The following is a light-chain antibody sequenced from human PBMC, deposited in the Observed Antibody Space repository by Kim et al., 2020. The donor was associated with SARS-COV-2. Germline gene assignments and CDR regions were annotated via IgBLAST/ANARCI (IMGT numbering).Light chain of an antibody. CDR3: QAWDSSHWV. CDR1: KLGDKY. Sequence: SYELTQPPSVSVSPGQTASITCSGDKLGDKYACWYQQKPGQSPVLVIYQDSKRPSGIPERFSGSNSGTTATLTISGTQAMDEADYYCQAWDSSHWVFGGG. CDR2: QDS. V-gene: IGLV3-1*01. J-gene: IGLJ3*02.